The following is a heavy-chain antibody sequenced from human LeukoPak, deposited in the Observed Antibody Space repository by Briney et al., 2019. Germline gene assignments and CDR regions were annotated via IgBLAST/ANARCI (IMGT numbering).Heavy chain of an antibody. CDR2: IWYDGSNK. D-gene: IGHD1-7*01. CDR3: AKGVTGTTSWFDP. J-gene: IGHJ5*02. Sequence: GGSLRLSCAASGFTFSSYGMHWVRQAPGKGLEWVAVIWYDGSNKYYADSVKGRFTISRDNSKNTLYLQMNSLRAGDTAVYYCAKGVTGTTSWFDPWGQGTLVTVSS. V-gene: IGHV3-33*06. CDR1: GFTFSSYG.